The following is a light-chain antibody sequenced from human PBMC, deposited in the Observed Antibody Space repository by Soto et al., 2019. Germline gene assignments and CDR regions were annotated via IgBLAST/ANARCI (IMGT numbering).Light chain of an antibody. V-gene: IGKV3-11*01. CDR3: LQCNNWPSLT. Sequence: EIVLTQSPATLSLSPGERATLSCRASQSVSSYLAWYQQKPGQAPRLLIYDASNRATGIPARFSGSGSGTDFTLTISSLEPEDFAVYYCLQCNNWPSLTFGGGTKVEIK. CDR1: QSVSSY. J-gene: IGKJ4*01. CDR2: DAS.